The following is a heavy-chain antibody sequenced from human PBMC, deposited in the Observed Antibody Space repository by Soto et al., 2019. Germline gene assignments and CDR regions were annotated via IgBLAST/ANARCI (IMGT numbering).Heavy chain of an antibody. CDR2: MSFDGSYK. D-gene: IGHD3-10*01. Sequence: QEQLVESGGGAVQPGRFLRLSCTASGFSFSSYDMHWVRQAPGEGLEWVSAMSFDGSYKHYADSVKGRFTISRDNSENTLYLQMNGLRPEDTAVYFCARGMIRGVVYYGVEVWGQGTTVTVS. J-gene: IGHJ6*02. CDR3: ARGMIRGVVYYGVEV. V-gene: IGHV3-30*03. CDR1: GFSFSSYD.